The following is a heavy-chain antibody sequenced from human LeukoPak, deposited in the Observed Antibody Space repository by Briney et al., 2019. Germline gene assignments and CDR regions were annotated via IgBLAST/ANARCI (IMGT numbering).Heavy chain of an antibody. J-gene: IGHJ6*04. CDR2: ISSSSSYI. D-gene: IGHD3-10*02. V-gene: IGHV3-21*01. CDR3: AELGITMIGGV. CDR1: GFTFSSYS. Sequence: GGSLRLSCAASGFTFSSYSMNWVRQAPGKGLEWVSSISSSSSYIYYADSVKGRFTISRDNAKNSLSLQMNSLRAEDTAVYYCAELGITMIGGVWGKGTTVTVSS.